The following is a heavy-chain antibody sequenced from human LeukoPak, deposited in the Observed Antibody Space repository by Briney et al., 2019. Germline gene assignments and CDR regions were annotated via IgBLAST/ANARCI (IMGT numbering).Heavy chain of an antibody. J-gene: IGHJ5*01. Sequence: GGSLRLSCAAAGFSVSSNYMSWVRQAPGKGLEWVSVIYSGGNTYYADSVKGRFTISRDNSRNTLYLQMNSLRAEDTAVYYCARACSGWYLGDSWGQGTLVTVSS. CDR3: ARACSGWYLGDS. D-gene: IGHD6-19*01. CDR1: GFSVSSNY. V-gene: IGHV3-53*01. CDR2: IYSGGNT.